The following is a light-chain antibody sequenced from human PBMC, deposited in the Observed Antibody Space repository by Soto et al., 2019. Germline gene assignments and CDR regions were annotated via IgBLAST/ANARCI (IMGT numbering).Light chain of an antibody. J-gene: IGLJ1*01. CDR2: GVT. Sequence: SVLTQPASVSGSPGQSITISCTGTSSDVGAYNYVSWYQQYPGKAPKLMIYGVTNRPSGVSNRFSGSKTGNTASLTISGLQADDEADYYCLSYAGSYNFVFGSGTKVTVL. V-gene: IGLV2-14*01. CDR1: SSDVGAYNY. CDR3: LSYAGSYNFV.